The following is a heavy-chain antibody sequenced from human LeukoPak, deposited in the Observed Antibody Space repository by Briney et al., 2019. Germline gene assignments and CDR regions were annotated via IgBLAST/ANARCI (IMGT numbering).Heavy chain of an antibody. CDR2: ISSSGSYI. J-gene: IGHJ4*02. CDR1: GFTFTGSY. Sequence: GESLRLSCIASGFTFTGSYMSWIRHAPGKGVEWLAYISSSGSYINSAASVRGRFTISRDNANSSVYLQLSSLKVEDTAVYYCATGMSRFDHWGQGTLVTVSS. V-gene: IGHV3-11*06. CDR3: ATGMSRFDH.